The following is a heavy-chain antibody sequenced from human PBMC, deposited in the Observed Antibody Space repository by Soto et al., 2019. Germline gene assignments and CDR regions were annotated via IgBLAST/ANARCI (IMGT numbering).Heavy chain of an antibody. V-gene: IGHV4-31*03. Sequence: SQTLSLNCTVSGGSISSGGYYWSWIRQHPGKGLECIGSTHYSGITYYNTSIKSRVTISVDTSKNQFSLKLSFVTAVDTAVYYCARDIGFGELFPWFAPWGQGTLVTVSS. CDR1: GGSISSGGYY. D-gene: IGHD3-10*01. CDR2: THYSGIT. J-gene: IGHJ5*02. CDR3: ARDIGFGELFPWFAP.